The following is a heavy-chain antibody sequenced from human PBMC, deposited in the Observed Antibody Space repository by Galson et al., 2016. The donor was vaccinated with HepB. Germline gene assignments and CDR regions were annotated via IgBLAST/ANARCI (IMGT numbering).Heavy chain of an antibody. D-gene: IGHD3-16*01. V-gene: IGHV1-18*01. CDR2: INVNSGRT. CDR1: GDTFIDYG. CDR3: ARAEFYTSSGGGNWFDP. Sequence: SVKVSCKASGDTFIDYGIAWVRQAPGQGLEWMGGINVNSGRTNYAQSLKGRLTLTTDTSTTTAYLELRSLKSDDSAVYYCARAEFYTSSGGGNWFDPWGQGTLVTVSS. J-gene: IGHJ5*02.